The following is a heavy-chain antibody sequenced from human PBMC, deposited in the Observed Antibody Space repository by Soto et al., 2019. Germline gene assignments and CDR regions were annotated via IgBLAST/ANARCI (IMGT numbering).Heavy chain of an antibody. CDR1: GYTFTGYY. D-gene: IGHD2-2*01. J-gene: IGHJ5*01. CDR2: INVYNGYA. Sequence: ASVKVSCKASGYTFTGYYMHWVRQAPGQGLEWMGWINVYNGYANYAQKLQGRVLMTADTSTNTAYMELSRLRSDDTAMYYCTKNSTSWYDSWGQGSLVTVSS. V-gene: IGHV1-2*02. CDR3: TKNSTSWYDS.